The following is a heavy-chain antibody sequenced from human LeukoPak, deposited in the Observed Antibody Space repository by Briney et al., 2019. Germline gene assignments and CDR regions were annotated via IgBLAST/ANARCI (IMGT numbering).Heavy chain of an antibody. CDR1: GFTVSSNY. D-gene: IGHD3-10*01. CDR2: IYSGGST. V-gene: IGHV3-53*01. CDR3: ARAWWFGEDAFDI. J-gene: IGHJ3*02. Sequence: PGGSLRLSCAASGFTVSSNYMSWVRQAPGKGLEWVSVIYSGGSTYYADSVKGRFTISRDNSKNTLYLQMNSLRAEDTAVYYCARAWWFGEDAFDIWGQGTMVTVSS.